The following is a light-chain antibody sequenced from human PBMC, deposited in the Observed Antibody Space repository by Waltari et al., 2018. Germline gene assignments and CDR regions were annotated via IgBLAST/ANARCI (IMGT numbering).Light chain of an antibody. CDR1: QSVLYNSNDKNY. V-gene: IGKV4-1*01. Sequence: DIVMTQSPDSLAVSLGERATINCKSSQSVLYNSNDKNYLAWYQQKPGQPPKLLIYWASTRESGVPDRFSGSGSWTDFTLTISSLQAEDVAVYYCQQYYRSRTFGQGTKVEIK. CDR2: WAS. J-gene: IGKJ1*01. CDR3: QQYYRSRT.